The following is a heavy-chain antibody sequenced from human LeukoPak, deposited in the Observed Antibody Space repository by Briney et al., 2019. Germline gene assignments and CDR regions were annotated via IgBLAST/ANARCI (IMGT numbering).Heavy chain of an antibody. CDR2: FDPEDGET. CDR1: GYTLTELS. J-gene: IGHJ5*02. V-gene: IGHV1-24*01. CDR3: ARGGYYGLGNDFRFDP. D-gene: IGHD3-10*01. Sequence: ASVKVSCTVSGYTLTELSMHWVRQAPGKGLEWMGGFDPEDGETIYAQKFQGRVTMTEDTSTDTAYMELSSLRSEDTAVYYCARGGYYGLGNDFRFDPWGQGTLVTVSS.